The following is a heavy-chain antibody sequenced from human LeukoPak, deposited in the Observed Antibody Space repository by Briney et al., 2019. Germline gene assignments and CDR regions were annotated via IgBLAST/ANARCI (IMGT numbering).Heavy chain of an antibody. D-gene: IGHD2-21*02. CDR2: INHSGST. CDR3: ARDRGVTPLIPFDY. V-gene: IGHV4-34*01. CDR1: GGSFSGYY. J-gene: IGHJ4*02. Sequence: SETLSLTCAVYGGSFSGYYWSWIRQPPGKGLERIGEINHSGSTNYNPSLKSRVTISVDTSKNRFSLKLSSVTAADTAVYYCARDRGVTPLIPFDYWGQGTLVTVSS.